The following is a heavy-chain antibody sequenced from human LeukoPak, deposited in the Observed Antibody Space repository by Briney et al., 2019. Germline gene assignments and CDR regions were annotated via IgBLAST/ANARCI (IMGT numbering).Heavy chain of an antibody. J-gene: IGHJ4*02. CDR2: IGASGEST. Sequence: PGGSLRLSCAASGFTFSVAAMTWVRQAPGKGLEWVSLIGASGESTYYADSVKGRFTISRDNSKNTLSLQMNSLRAEDTAVYYCAKGGWDGYNSGWGEFDYWGQGTLVTGSS. CDR1: GFTFSVAA. V-gene: IGHV3-23*01. D-gene: IGHD5-24*01. CDR3: AKGGWDGYNSGWGEFDY.